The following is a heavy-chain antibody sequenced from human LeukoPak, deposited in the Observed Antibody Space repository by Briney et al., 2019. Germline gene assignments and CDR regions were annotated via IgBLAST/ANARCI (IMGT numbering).Heavy chain of an antibody. CDR3: ARHKGASLFRGIIFDY. D-gene: IGHD3-10*01. CDR2: TSHDGSNK. J-gene: IGHJ4*02. V-gene: IGHV3-30*03. Sequence: PGRSLRLSCAASGFTFSSYGMHWVRQAPGKGLEWVAVTSHDGSNKYYADSVKGRFTISRDNSKNTLYLQMNSLRAEDTAVYYCARHKGASLFRGIIFDYWGQGTLVTVSS. CDR1: GFTFSSYG.